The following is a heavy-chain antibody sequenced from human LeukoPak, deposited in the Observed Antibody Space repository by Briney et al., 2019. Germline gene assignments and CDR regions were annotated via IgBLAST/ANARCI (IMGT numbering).Heavy chain of an antibody. CDR2: VSWNSGSV. Sequence: GRSLRLSCAAFGFTFDDYAMHWVRQAPGKGLEWVSGVSWNSGSVGYADSVKGRFTISRDNAKNSLYLQMNSLRAEDTALYHCAKDVGRLERNPDYWGQGTLVTVSS. D-gene: IGHD1-1*01. CDR3: AKDVGRLERNPDY. V-gene: IGHV3-9*01. CDR1: GFTFDDYA. J-gene: IGHJ4*02.